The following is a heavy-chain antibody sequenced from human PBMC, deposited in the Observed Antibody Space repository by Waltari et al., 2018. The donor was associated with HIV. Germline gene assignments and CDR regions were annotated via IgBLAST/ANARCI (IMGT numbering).Heavy chain of an antibody. CDR1: GYTLTELS. V-gene: IGHV1-24*01. CDR2: FDPEDGET. CDR3: ATDLTSIAARSTGY. J-gene: IGHJ4*02. D-gene: IGHD6-6*01. Sequence: QVQLVQSGAEVKKPGASVKVSCKVSGYTLTELSMHWVRRAPGKGLEWMGGFDPEDGETIYAQKFQGRVTITEDTSTDTAYMELSSLRSEYTAVYYCATDLTSIAARSTGYWGQGTLVTVSS.